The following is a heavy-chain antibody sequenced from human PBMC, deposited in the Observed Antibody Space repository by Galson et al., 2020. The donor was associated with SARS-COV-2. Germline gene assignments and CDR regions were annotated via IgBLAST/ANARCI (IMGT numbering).Heavy chain of an antibody. CDR3: ARGPMKVVVIRRDRYFDL. D-gene: IGHD3-22*01. J-gene: IGHJ2*01. CDR1: GGSFSGYY. CDR2: INHSGST. Sequence: ETSETLSLTCAVYGGSFSGYYWSWTRQPPGKGLEWLGEINHSGSTNHNPSLKSRVTISEDTSKNQLSLKLSSVTAADTAVYYCARGPMKVVVIRRDRYFDLWGRGTPVTVSS. V-gene: IGHV4-34*01.